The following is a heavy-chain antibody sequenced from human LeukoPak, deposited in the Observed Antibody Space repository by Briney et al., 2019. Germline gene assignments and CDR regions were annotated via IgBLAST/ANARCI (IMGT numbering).Heavy chain of an antibody. Sequence: ASVKVSCKASGYTFTSYDINWVRQATGQGLEWMGWMNPNSGNTGYAQKFQGRVTITRNTSISTAYMELSSLRSEDTAVYYCAAGRCCSGGSCWFPFDYWGQGTLVTVSS. CDR2: MNPNSGNT. V-gene: IGHV1-8*03. J-gene: IGHJ4*02. D-gene: IGHD2-15*01. CDR1: GYTFTSYD. CDR3: AAGRCCSGGSCWFPFDY.